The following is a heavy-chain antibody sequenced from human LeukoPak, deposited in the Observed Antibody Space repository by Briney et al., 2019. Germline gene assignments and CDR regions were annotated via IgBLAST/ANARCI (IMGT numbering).Heavy chain of an antibody. J-gene: IGHJ6*02. V-gene: IGHV3-23*01. CDR2: ITNSGVNT. CDR1: GFTFSSYA. Sequence: PGGSLRLSCAASGFTFSSYAMSWVRQAPGKGLEWVSTITNSGVNTFYADSVKGRFTISRDNSKNTLSLQMNSLRAEDTAVYFCAKVLVSILRAMDVWGQGTTVTVSS. CDR3: AKVLVSILRAMDV. D-gene: IGHD3-10*01.